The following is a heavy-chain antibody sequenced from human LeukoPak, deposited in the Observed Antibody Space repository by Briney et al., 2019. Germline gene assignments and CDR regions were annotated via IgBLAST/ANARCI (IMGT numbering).Heavy chain of an antibody. D-gene: IGHD5-24*01. Sequence: SETLSLTCTVSGGSISSYYWSWIRQSPENGLEWIGYIYNNGNTNYNLFLKSRVTISADTSKNQFSLKLTSVTAADTAVYYCARYRGTYGYYFDYWGQGKLVIVSS. CDR1: GGSISSYY. CDR2: IYNNGNT. V-gene: IGHV4-59*01. CDR3: ARYRGTYGYYFDY. J-gene: IGHJ4*02.